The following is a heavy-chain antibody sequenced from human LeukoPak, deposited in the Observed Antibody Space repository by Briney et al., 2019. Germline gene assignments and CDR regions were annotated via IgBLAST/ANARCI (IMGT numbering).Heavy chain of an antibody. CDR2: INHSGST. V-gene: IGHV4-34*01. Sequence: SETLSLTCAVYGGSFSGYYWSWIRQPPGKGLEWIGEINHSGSTNYNPSLKSRVTMSVDTSKNQFSLKLSSVTAADTAVYYCARAVGATEYYFDYWGQGTLVTVSS. D-gene: IGHD1-26*01. J-gene: IGHJ4*02. CDR3: ARAVGATEYYFDY. CDR1: GGSFSGYY.